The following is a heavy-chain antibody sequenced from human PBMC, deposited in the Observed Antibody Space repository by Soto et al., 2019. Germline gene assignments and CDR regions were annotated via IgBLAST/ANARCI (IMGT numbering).Heavy chain of an antibody. CDR2: ISANGASI. J-gene: IGHJ5*02. CDR1: WITFRDHA. D-gene: IGHD3-22*01. Sequence: GSPRISCVGPWITFRDHAMRWVRQAPGRGLEWVSAISANGASIQHADSVKGRFSVSRDNAKNTVYLQMDNLRTEDSAVYYCAKDRYYDTPGWFDPWGQGSRVTVSS. V-gene: IGHV3-23*01. CDR3: AKDRYYDTPGWFDP.